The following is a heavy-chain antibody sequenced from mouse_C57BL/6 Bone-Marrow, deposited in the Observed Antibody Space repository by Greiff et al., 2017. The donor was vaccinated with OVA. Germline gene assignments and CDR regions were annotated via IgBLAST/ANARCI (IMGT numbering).Heavy chain of an antibody. CDR3: ARDRIYYDYDGFAY. V-gene: IGHV5-4*01. J-gene: IGHJ3*01. CDR2: ISDCGSYT. D-gene: IGHD2-4*01. Sequence: EVNLVESGGGLVKPGGSLKLSCAASGFTFSSYAMSWVRQTPDKRLEWVATISDCGSYTYYPDNVKGRFTISRANAKNNLYLQMSLLTSEDTAMYYWARDRIYYDYDGFAYGGQGTLVTVSA. CDR1: GFTFSSYA.